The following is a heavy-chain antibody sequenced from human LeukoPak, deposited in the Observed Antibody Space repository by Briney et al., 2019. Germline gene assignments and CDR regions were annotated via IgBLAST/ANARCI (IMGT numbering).Heavy chain of an antibody. J-gene: IGHJ4*02. CDR1: GFTFSDYY. V-gene: IGHV3-11*04. CDR2: ISSSGSTI. Sequence: GGSLRLSCAASGFTFSDYYMSWIRQAPGKGLERVSYISSSGSTIYYADSVKGRFTISRDNAKNSLYLQMNSLRAEDTPVYYCARIVATSYFDYWGQGTLVTVSS. D-gene: IGHD5-12*01. CDR3: ARIVATSYFDY.